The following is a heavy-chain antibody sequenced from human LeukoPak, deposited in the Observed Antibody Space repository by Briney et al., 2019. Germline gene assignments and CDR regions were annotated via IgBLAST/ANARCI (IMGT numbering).Heavy chain of an antibody. V-gene: IGHV1-18*01. J-gene: IGHJ6*03. CDR3: AKVDYGPDYNYYYMDV. Sequence: ASVKVSSTASGYTFTSYGVSWVRQAPGHALEWMGWITAYNGDTNYAQNLQARVTMTTDTSTSTAYMELRSLRSDDTAVYYCAKVDYGPDYNYYYMDVWGQGTTVTVSS. CDR2: ITAYNGDT. D-gene: IGHD4-17*01. CDR1: GYTFTSYG.